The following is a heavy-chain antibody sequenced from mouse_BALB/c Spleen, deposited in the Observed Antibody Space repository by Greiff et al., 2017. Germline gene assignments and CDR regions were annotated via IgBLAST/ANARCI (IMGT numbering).Heavy chain of an antibody. CDR1: GYSFTDYI. CDR2: INPYYGST. J-gene: IGHJ4*01. Sequence: EVKLQQTGPELVKPGASVKISCKASGYSFTDYIMLWVKQSHGKSLEWIGNINPYYGSTSYNLKFKGKATLTVDKSSSTAYMQLNSLTSEDSAVYYCARRSPYYSYAMDYWGQGTSVTVSA. V-gene: IGHV1-39*01. D-gene: IGHD2-12*01. CDR3: ARRSPYYSYAMDY.